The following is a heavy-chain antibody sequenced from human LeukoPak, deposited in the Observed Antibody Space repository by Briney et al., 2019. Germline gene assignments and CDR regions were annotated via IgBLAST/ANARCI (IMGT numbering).Heavy chain of an antibody. CDR1: GYTFTSYY. D-gene: IGHD3-16*01. CDR2: INPNSGGT. V-gene: IGHV1-2*02. Sequence: GASVKVSCKASGYTFTSYYMHWVRQAPGQGLEWMGWINPNSGGTNYAQKFQGRVTMTRDTSISTAYMELSRLRSDDTAVYYCAASTVVEGEFDYWGQGTLVTVSS. J-gene: IGHJ4*02. CDR3: AASTVVEGEFDY.